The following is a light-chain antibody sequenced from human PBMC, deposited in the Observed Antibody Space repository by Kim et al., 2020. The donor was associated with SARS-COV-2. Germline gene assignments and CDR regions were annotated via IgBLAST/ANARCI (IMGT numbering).Light chain of an antibody. J-gene: IGLJ2*01. V-gene: IGLV3-25*03. CDR3: QSADSSGTYGHVV. Sequence: SYELTQPPSVSVSPGQTARITCSGDALPKQYAYWYQQKPGQAPVLVIYKDSERPSGIPERFSGSSSGTTVTLTISGVQAEDEADYYCQSADSSGTYGHVV. CDR2: KDS. CDR1: ALPKQY.